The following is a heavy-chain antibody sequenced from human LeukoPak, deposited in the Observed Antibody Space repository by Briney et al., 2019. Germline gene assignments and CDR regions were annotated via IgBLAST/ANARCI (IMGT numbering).Heavy chain of an antibody. V-gene: IGHV4-34*01. D-gene: IGHD2-21*02. Sequence: SETLSLTCAVYGGSFSGYYWSWIRQPPGKGLEWIGEINHSGSTNYNPSLKSRVTISVDTSKNQSSLKLSSVTAADTAVYYCARGILTVVVTAIRWRWFDPWGQGTLVTVSS. J-gene: IGHJ5*02. CDR3: ARGILTVVVTAIRWRWFDP. CDR2: INHSGST. CDR1: GGSFSGYY.